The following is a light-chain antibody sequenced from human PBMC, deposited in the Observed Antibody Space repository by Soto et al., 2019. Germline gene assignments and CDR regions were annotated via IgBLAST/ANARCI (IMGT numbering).Light chain of an antibody. CDR3: QQYGSPWT. CDR2: GAS. J-gene: IGKJ1*01. CDR1: QSVSNNY. Sequence: EIVLTQSPGTLSLSPGERATLSCRASQSVSNNYLAWYQQKPGQSPRLLIYGASSRATGIPDRFSGSGSGTDFTLTISRLEPEDFAVYYCQQYGSPWTFGQGTKVDIK. V-gene: IGKV3-20*01.